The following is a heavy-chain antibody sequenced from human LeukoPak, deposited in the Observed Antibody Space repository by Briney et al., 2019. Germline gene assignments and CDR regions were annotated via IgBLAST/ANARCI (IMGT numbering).Heavy chain of an antibody. D-gene: IGHD3-10*01. J-gene: IGHJ6*03. CDR2: IIPIFGTA. CDR3: ARMITMVRGVNPTPRYYYYMDV. CDR1: GYSFTSYN. Sequence: SVKVSCKTSGYSFTSYNLHWVRQAPGQGLEWMGGIIPIFGTANYAQKFQGRVTITADKSTSTAYMELSSLRSEDTAVYYCARMITMVRGVNPTPRYYYYMDVWGKGTTVTVSS. V-gene: IGHV1-69*06.